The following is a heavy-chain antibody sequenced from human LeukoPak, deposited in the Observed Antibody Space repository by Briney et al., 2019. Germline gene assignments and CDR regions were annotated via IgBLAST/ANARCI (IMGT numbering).Heavy chain of an antibody. Sequence: GGSLRLSCAASGFTFSSYAMSCVRQAPGKGLEWVSTITGSGDNTYYTDSVKGRFTFSRDNSMNTLYLQMNSLRAEDTALYYCAKFVGGPFDSWGQGTLVTVSS. V-gene: IGHV3-23*01. CDR1: GFTFSSYA. CDR2: ITGSGDNT. D-gene: IGHD3-16*01. CDR3: AKFVGGPFDS. J-gene: IGHJ4*02.